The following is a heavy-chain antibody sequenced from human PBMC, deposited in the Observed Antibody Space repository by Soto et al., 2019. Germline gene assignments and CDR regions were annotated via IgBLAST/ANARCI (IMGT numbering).Heavy chain of an antibody. J-gene: IGHJ4*02. CDR2: IRSKANNYAT. Sequence: EVQLVESGGGLVQPGGSLKLSCAASGFTFSDSAMHWVRQASGKGLEWVGRIRSKANNYATAYAASVRGRFTISRDDSKNTAYLQMNGLKTEDTAVYYCTTHSSSSSDYWGQGTLVTVSS. CDR1: GFTFSDSA. D-gene: IGHD6-13*01. V-gene: IGHV3-73*02. CDR3: TTHSSSSSDY.